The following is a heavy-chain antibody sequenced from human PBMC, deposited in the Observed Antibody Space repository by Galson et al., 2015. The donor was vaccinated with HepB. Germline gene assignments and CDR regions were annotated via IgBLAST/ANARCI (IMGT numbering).Heavy chain of an antibody. J-gene: IGHJ4*02. CDR3: ARGGKGGLGLSYHLSPHLDY. CDR1: GFAFSSYD. V-gene: IGHV3-13*04. D-gene: IGHD1-26*01. CDR2: ICTAGDT. Sequence: LYYAAYGFAFSSYDMHWVRQAKGKCLEWVSAICTAGDTYYRGPVKGRLTISRENAKNSLYLQMNSLRAGDTAVYYCARGGKGGLGLSYHLSPHLDYWGQGTLVTVSS.